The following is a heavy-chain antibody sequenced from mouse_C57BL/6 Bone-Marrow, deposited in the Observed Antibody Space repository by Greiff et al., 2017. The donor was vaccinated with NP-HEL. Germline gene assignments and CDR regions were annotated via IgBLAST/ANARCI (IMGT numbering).Heavy chain of an antibody. V-gene: IGHV1-52*01. J-gene: IGHJ2*01. CDR1: GYTFTSYW. CDR2: IDPSDSET. Sequence: QVQLKQPGAELVRPGSSVKLSCKASGYTFTSYWMHWVKQRPIQGLEWIGNIDPSDSETHYNQKFKDKATLTVDKSSSTAYMQLSSLTSEDSAVYYCARESTVVARYFDYWGQGTTLTVSS. CDR3: ARESTVVARYFDY. D-gene: IGHD1-1*01.